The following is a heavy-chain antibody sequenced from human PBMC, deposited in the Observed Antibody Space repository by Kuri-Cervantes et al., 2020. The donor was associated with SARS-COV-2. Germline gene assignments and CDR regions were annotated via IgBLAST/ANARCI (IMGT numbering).Heavy chain of an antibody. D-gene: IGHD6-19*01. V-gene: IGHV1-69*05. CDR1: GGTFSSYA. CDR3: ASGVQANKQGYTLYHGIAVAGTGGFDY. CDR2: IIPIFGTA. Sequence: SVKVSCKASGGTFSSYAISWVRQAPGQGLEWMGGIIPIFGTANYAQKFQGRVTITTDESTSTAYMEPSSLRSEDTAVYYCASGVQANKQGYTLYHGIAVAGTGGFDYWGQGTLVTVSS. J-gene: IGHJ4*02.